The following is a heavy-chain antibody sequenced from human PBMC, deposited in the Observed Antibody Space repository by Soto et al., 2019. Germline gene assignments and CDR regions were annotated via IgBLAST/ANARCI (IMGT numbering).Heavy chain of an antibody. CDR1: GFTFSSYA. D-gene: IGHD4-17*01. J-gene: IGHJ5*02. CDR2: ISGSGGST. V-gene: IGHV3-23*01. Sequence: GGSLRLSCAASGFTFSSYAMHWVRQAPGKGLEWVSAISGSGGSTYYAHSVKGRFTISRDNSKNTLYLQMNSLRAEDTAVYYCAKPLTTRDWFDPWGQGTLVTVSS. CDR3: AKPLTTRDWFDP.